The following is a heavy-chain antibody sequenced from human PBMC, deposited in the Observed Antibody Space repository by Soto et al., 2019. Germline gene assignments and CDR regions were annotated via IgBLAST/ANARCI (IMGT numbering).Heavy chain of an antibody. D-gene: IGHD1-26*01. V-gene: IGHV5-51*01. CDR3: ARDAVDPRMDGELLRPNWFDP. CDR1: GYSLSSYW. CDR2: IYPGDSDT. Sequence: PGESLKVSCKGSGYSLSSYWIGWVRQMPGKGLEWMGIIYPGDSDTRYSPSFQGQVTISADKSISTAYLQWSSLKASDTAMYYCARDAVDPRMDGELLRPNWFDPWGQGTLVTVSS. J-gene: IGHJ5*02.